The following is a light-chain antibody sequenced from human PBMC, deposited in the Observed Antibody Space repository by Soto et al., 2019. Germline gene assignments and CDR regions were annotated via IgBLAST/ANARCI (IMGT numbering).Light chain of an antibody. CDR1: QSVSSD. CDR2: DAS. V-gene: IGKV3-11*01. J-gene: IGKJ1*01. Sequence: IVMTQSPATLSVSPWESATLSCRASQSVSSDLAWYQQKPGQAPRLLIYDASNRATGIPARFSGSGSGTDFTLTISRLEPEDFAVYYCQHRTFGQGTKVDIK. CDR3: QHRT.